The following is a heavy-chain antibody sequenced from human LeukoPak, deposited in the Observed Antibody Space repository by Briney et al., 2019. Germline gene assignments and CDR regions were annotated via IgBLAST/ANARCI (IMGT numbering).Heavy chain of an antibody. Sequence: SETLSLTCTVSGGSISSYYWSWIRQPPGKGLEWIGNIYDSGNTKYNPSLKSRVTISVDTSKNQFSLKLTSVTAADTAVYYCARKRGYSGYDYGYWGQGTLVTVSS. V-gene: IGHV4-59*01. CDR1: GGSISSYY. CDR2: IYDSGNT. CDR3: ARKRGYSGYDYGY. J-gene: IGHJ4*02. D-gene: IGHD5-12*01.